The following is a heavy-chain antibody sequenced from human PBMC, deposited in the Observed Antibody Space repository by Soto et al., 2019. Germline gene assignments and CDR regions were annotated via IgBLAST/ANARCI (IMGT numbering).Heavy chain of an antibody. CDR1: GFSISDYG. CDR2: ISYDGNNT. CDR3: AKGAGDRLSLGMDV. Sequence: QVQLVESGGGVVQPGWSLRLSCAASGFSISDYGMEWVRQAPGKGLEWVALISYDGNNTYYADSVKGRFTISRDNSKDTLFLQMTGLRAEDMAVYYCAKGAGDRLSLGMDVWGQGTTVTVSS. J-gene: IGHJ6*02. D-gene: IGHD1-26*01. V-gene: IGHV3-30*18.